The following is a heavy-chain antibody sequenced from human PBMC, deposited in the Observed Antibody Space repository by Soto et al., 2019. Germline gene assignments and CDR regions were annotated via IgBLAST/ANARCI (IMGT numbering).Heavy chain of an antibody. CDR2: ISSSSSYI. D-gene: IGHD3-3*01. J-gene: IGHJ6*03. V-gene: IGHV3-21*01. Sequence: GGSLRLSCAASGFTFSSYSMNWVRQAPGKGLEWVSSISSSSSYIYYADSVKGRFTISRDNAKNSLYLQMNSLRAEDTAVYYCARDPIYDFWSGYSPSYYYYYMDVWGKGTTVTVSS. CDR3: ARDPIYDFWSGYSPSYYYYYMDV. CDR1: GFTFSSYS.